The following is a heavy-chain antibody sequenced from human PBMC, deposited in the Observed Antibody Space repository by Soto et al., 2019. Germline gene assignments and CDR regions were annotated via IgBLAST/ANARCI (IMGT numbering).Heavy chain of an antibody. CDR2: SSYDGRET. CDR3: ARDSGWPILNFDN. Sequence: PGGSRRRSCAASDFDFSRYGIHWVRQAPGKGLEWVAASSYDGRETFYADSAKGRFTVSKEMSKNTAFLQMNALRHEDTAVYFCARDSGWPILNFDNWGQGTPVTVSS. D-gene: IGHD3-10*01. V-gene: IGHV3-30*03. CDR1: DFDFSRYG. J-gene: IGHJ4*02.